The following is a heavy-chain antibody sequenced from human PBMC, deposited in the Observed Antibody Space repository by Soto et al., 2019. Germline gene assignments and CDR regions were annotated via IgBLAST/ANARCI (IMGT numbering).Heavy chain of an antibody. Sequence: SETLSLTCAVSGASVCSTYWWSWVRQPPGKGPEWIGEINHRGSANYNPSLKSRVTISVDISKSQFSLRLTSVTAADTAVYYCARYNAASGTYYFDFWGQGALVTVSS. CDR1: GASVCSTYW. CDR3: ARYNAASGTYYFDF. V-gene: IGHV4-4*02. D-gene: IGHD6-13*01. J-gene: IGHJ4*02. CDR2: INHRGSA.